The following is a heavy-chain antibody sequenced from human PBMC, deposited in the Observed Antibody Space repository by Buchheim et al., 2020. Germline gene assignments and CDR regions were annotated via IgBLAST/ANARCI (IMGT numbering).Heavy chain of an antibody. CDR3: ARSVYDFWSGYLPFDP. Sequence: QVQLQQWGAGLLKPSETLSLTCAVYGGSFSGYYWSWIRQPPGKELEWIGEINHSGSTNYNPSLKSRVTISVDTSKNQFSLKLSSVTAADTAVYYCARSVYDFWSGYLPFDPWGQGTL. CDR1: GGSFSGYY. D-gene: IGHD3-3*01. CDR2: INHSGST. J-gene: IGHJ5*02. V-gene: IGHV4-34*01.